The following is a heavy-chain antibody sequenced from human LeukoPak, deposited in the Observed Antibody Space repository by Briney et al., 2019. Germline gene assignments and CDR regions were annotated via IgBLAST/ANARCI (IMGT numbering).Heavy chain of an antibody. J-gene: IGHJ4*02. CDR1: GFTFSSYW. Sequence: AGGSLRLSCAASGFTFSSYWMSWVRQAPGKGLEWVANIKQDGSEKYYVDSVKGRFTISRDNAKNSLYLQMNSLRAEDTAVYYCARRTHRIQLWGYYFDYWGQGTLVTVSS. V-gene: IGHV3-7*05. CDR2: IKQDGSEK. CDR3: ARRTHRIQLWGYYFDY. D-gene: IGHD5-18*01.